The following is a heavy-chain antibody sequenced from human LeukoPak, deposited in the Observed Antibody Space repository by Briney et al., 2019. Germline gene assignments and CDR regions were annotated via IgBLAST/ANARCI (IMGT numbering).Heavy chain of an antibody. CDR1: GGSISSGGYY. Sequence: SETLSLTCTVSGGSISSGGYYWSWIRQPPGKGLEWIGYIYYSGSTYYNPSLKSRVTISVDTSKNQFSLKLSSVTAADTAVYYCASLSSTYAFDIWGQGTMVTVSS. J-gene: IGHJ3*02. V-gene: IGHV4-30-4*08. D-gene: IGHD2-2*01. CDR2: IYYSGST. CDR3: ASLSSTYAFDI.